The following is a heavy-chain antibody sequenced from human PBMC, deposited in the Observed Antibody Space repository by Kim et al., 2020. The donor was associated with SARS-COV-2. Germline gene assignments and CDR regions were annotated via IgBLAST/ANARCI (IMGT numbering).Heavy chain of an antibody. D-gene: IGHD2-2*03. Sequence: RFTISRDNAKNSLYLQMNSLRDEDTAVYYCARGGYCSSTSCPQPPYYFDYWGQGTLVTVSS. CDR3: ARGGYCSSTSCPQPPYYFDY. J-gene: IGHJ4*02. V-gene: IGHV3-48*02.